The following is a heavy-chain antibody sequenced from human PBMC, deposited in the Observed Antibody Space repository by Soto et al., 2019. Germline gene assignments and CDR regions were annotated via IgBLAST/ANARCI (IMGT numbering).Heavy chain of an antibody. V-gene: IGHV3-23*01. CDR3: AKDRGDIVVVPARNYYYYYGMDV. Sequence: GGSLRLSCAASGFTFSSYAMSWVRQAPGKGLEWVSAISGSGGSTYYADSVKGRFTISRDNSKNTLYLQMNSLRAEDTAVYYCAKDRGDIVVVPARNYYYYYGMDVWGQGTTVTVSS. D-gene: IGHD2-2*01. CDR1: GFTFSSYA. CDR2: ISGSGGST. J-gene: IGHJ6*02.